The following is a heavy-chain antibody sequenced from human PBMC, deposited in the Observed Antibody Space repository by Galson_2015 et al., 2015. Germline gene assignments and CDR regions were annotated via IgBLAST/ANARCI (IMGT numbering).Heavy chain of an antibody. CDR1: GGTFNTYV. CDR3: ARGVEMDYFYFYYMDG. V-gene: IGHV1-69*13. Sequence: SVKVSCKASGGTFNTYVISWGRQAPGQGLEWMGETIPIFGTPNYARKFQGRVTITADESTSTAYMELSSLRSEDTAVYYCARGVEMDYFYFYYMDGGGKGTAVTVSS. CDR2: TIPIFGTP. J-gene: IGHJ6*03. D-gene: IGHD5-24*01.